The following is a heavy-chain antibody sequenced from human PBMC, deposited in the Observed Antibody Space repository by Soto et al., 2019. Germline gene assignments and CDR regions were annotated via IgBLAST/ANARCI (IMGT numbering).Heavy chain of an antibody. CDR3: ARDLPGYCSGGSCYSVLGIKPTYYYYGMDV. CDR1: GYTFTSYY. J-gene: IGHJ6*02. Sequence: ASVKVSCKASGYTFTSYYMHCVRQAPGQGLEWMGIINPSGGSTSYAQKFQGRVTMTRDTSTSTVYMELSSLRSEDTAVYYCARDLPGYCSGGSCYSVLGIKPTYYYYGMDVWGQGTTVTVSS. V-gene: IGHV1-46*01. CDR2: INPSGGST. D-gene: IGHD2-15*01.